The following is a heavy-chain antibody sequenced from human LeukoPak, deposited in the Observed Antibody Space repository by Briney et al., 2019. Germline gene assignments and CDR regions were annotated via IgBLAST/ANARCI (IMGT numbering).Heavy chain of an antibody. Sequence: GASVKVSCKASGGTFSNYAISWVRQAPGQGLEWMGKIIPIFGTANYAQKFQGRVTITADESTSTAYMELSSLRSEDTAVYYCARGDYDFWSGYGKFDPWGQGTLVTVSS. D-gene: IGHD3-3*01. J-gene: IGHJ5*02. CDR1: GGTFSNYA. CDR3: ARGDYDFWSGYGKFDP. CDR2: IIPIFGTA. V-gene: IGHV1-69*13.